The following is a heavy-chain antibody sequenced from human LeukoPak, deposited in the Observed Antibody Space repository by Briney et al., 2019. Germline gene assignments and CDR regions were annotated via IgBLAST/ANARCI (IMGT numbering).Heavy chain of an antibody. CDR1: GYTFTSYD. V-gene: IGHV1-8*01. CDR3: AIDFWSGTKTDY. D-gene: IGHD3-3*01. CDR2: MNPNSGNT. J-gene: IGHJ4*02. Sequence: EASVKVSCKASGYTFTSYDINWGRKATGQGLEWMGWMNPNSGNTGYAQKFQGRVTMTRNTSISTAYMELSSLRSEDTAVYYCAIDFWSGTKTDYWGQGTLVTVSS.